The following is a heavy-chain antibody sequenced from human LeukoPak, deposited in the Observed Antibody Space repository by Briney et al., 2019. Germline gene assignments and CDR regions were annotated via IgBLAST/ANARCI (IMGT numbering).Heavy chain of an antibody. J-gene: IGHJ4*02. CDR1: GFTFSSYS. D-gene: IGHD3-10*01. CDR3: ARDRGTMVRGVIIPSYFDY. V-gene: IGHV3-21*01. Sequence: PGGSLRLSCAASGFTFSSYSMNWVRQAPGKGLEWVSSISSSSSYIYYADSVKGRFTISRDNAKNTLYLQMNSLRAEDTAVYYCARDRGTMVRGVIIPSYFDYWGQGTLVTVSS. CDR2: ISSSSSYI.